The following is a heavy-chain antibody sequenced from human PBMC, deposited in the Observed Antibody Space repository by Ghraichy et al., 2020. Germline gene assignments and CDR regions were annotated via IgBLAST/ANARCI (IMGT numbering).Heavy chain of an antibody. CDR2: IDHSGST. Sequence: SETLSLTCAVYGGSFSGYSWSWIRQPPGKGLEWIGEIDHSGSTNYNPSLKSRLTISVDTSKNPFSLKLSSVTAADTAVYYCARQGYYYDSSGYLWNFDYWGQGTLVTVSS. J-gene: IGHJ4*02. D-gene: IGHD3-22*01. CDR1: GGSFSGYS. CDR3: ARQGYYYDSSGYLWNFDY. V-gene: IGHV4-34*01.